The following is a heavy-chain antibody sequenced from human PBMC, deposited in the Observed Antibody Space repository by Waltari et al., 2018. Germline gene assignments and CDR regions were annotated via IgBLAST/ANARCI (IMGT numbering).Heavy chain of an antibody. Sequence: EVQLLESGGGLVQPGGSLRLSCAASGFTFNNYAMNWVRQAPGKGLEWVSSVSYTGSRTYYADSVKCRLTISRDNSKDTLYLQMNSLRDGDTAVYYCAKDRSSVVTAMDWFDPWGQGTLVTVSS. D-gene: IGHD2-21*02. J-gene: IGHJ5*02. CDR1: GFTFNNYA. V-gene: IGHV3-23*01. CDR3: AKDRSSVVTAMDWFDP. CDR2: VSYTGSRT.